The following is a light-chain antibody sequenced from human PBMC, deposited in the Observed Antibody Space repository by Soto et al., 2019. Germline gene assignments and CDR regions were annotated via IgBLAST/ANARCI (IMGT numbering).Light chain of an antibody. CDR1: QSVLYRSNNKNY. V-gene: IGKV4-1*01. CDR2: WAS. Sequence: DIVMTQSPGSLAVSLGERATINCKSSQSVLYRSNNKNYLAWYQQKPGQPPKLLIYWASTRESGVPDRFSGSGSGTDFTLTISRLEPEDVAVYYCQQYYSTPNTFGQGTKLEIK. CDR3: QQYYSTPNT. J-gene: IGKJ2*01.